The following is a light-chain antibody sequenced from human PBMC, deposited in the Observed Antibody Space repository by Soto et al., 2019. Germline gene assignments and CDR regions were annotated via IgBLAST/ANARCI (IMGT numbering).Light chain of an antibody. CDR2: DAS. V-gene: IGKV1-5*01. Sequence: DIQMTPPPSTLSASVGGRVTIACRPTQNIDRYMAWYQQKPGRAPSLIIYDASTLERGVPSRFSGSGSGTEFTLIISNLQPDDFATYYCQQFKDYVWTFGQGTKVDI. CDR3: QQFKDYVWT. J-gene: IGKJ1*01. CDR1: QNIDRY.